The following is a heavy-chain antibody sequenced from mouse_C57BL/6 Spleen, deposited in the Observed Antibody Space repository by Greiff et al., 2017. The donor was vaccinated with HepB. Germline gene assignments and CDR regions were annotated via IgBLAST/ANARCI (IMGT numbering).Heavy chain of an antibody. CDR1: GYSFTDYN. D-gene: IGHD4-1*01. Sequence: EVQLVESGPELVKPGASVKISCKASGYSFTDYNMNWVKQSNGKSLEWIGVIYPKYGTTSYNQKFKGKATLTVDQSSSTAYMQLNSLTSGDSAVYYCARYGTAWFAYWGQGTLVTVSA. CDR2: IYPKYGTT. CDR3: ARYGTAWFAY. J-gene: IGHJ3*01. V-gene: IGHV1-39*01.